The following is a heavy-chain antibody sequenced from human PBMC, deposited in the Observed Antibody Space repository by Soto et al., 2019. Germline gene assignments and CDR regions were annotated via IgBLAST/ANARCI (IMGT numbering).Heavy chain of an antibody. V-gene: IGHV3-23*01. Sequence: QLLESGGGLVQPGGSLRLSCAASGFSFSDYAMIWVRQAPGKGLEWVSGLYGSGGGIHYADSVKGRFTISRDNYANSVYLQMNSLRVEDTAVYYCAKDAVSRDGLWLAHDWGQGTVVTVSS. J-gene: IGHJ1*01. D-gene: IGHD5-12*01. CDR1: GFSFSDYA. CDR2: LYGSGGGI. CDR3: AKDAVSRDGLWLAHD.